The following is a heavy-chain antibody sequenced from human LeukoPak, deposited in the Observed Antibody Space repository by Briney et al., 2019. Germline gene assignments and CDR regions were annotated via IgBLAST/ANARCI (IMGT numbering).Heavy chain of an antibody. CDR2: IWYDGSNK. D-gene: IGHD5-18*01. V-gene: IGHV3-33*01. J-gene: IGHJ4*02. CDR1: GFTFSSYG. Sequence: PGRSLRVSCAASGFTFSSYGMHWVRQAPGKGLQWVAVIWYDGSNKYYADSVKGRFTISRDNSKNTLYLQMNSLRAEDTAVYYCARAVDTAMGFVDYWGQGTLVTVSS. CDR3: ARAVDTAMGFVDY.